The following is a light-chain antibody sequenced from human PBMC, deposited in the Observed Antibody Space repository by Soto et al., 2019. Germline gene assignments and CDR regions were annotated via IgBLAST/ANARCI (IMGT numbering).Light chain of an antibody. Sequence: DIPMTQSPSTLSASVGDRIIITCLASQSISSWLAWYQQKPGKAPKLLIYKASSLEGGVPSRFSGSGSGTEFTLTISSLQPEDFATYYCQQLNTFPITFGQGTRLEIK. CDR3: QQLNTFPIT. J-gene: IGKJ5*01. CDR1: QSISSW. V-gene: IGKV1-5*03. CDR2: KAS.